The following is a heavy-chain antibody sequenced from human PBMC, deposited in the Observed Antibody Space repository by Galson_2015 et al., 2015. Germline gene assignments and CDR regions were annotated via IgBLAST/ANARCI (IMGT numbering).Heavy chain of an antibody. V-gene: IGHV3-74*01. D-gene: IGHD5-18*01. J-gene: IGHJ5*02. Sequence: SLRLSCAASGFTFSSFWMNWVRQGPGKGLVWVARINNYGSSTSYAESVTGRFTISRDNAKNTLYLQINSLRAEDTAVYYCARSVDTVMADNWFHPWGQGTLVTVSS. CDR3: ARSVDTVMADNWFHP. CDR2: INNYGSST. CDR1: GFTFSSFW.